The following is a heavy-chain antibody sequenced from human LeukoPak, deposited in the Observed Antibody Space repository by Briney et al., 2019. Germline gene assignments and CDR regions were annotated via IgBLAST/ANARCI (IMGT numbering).Heavy chain of an antibody. CDR3: ARVEGLAATSGD. V-gene: IGHV1-2*02. CDR1: GNTFTAYY. Sequence: GASVKVSCKASGNTFTAYYIHWIRQPPGQGLEWVRWISPNSGATIYSQKFQGRVTMTRDTSISTAYMELNRLTSDDTAVYYCARVEGLAATSGDWGQGTLVTVSS. J-gene: IGHJ4*02. D-gene: IGHD1-7*01. CDR2: ISPNSGAT.